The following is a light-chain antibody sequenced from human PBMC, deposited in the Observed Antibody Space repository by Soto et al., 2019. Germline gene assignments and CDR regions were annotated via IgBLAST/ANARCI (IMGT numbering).Light chain of an antibody. Sequence: DIVMTQSPLSLPVTPGEPASISCRSSQSLLHSNGYNYLDWYLQKPGQSPQLLIYLGSNRASGVPDRFSGSGSGTDFTLKISRVEAEDVRVYYCMQALQTPITFGQGTRLEIK. J-gene: IGKJ5*01. V-gene: IGKV2-28*01. CDR2: LGS. CDR1: QSLLHSNGYNY. CDR3: MQALQTPIT.